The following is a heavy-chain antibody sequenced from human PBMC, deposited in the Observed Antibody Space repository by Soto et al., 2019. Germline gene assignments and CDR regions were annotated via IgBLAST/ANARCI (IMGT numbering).Heavy chain of an antibody. CDR2: IYYSGST. J-gene: IGHJ4*02. Sequence: NPSETLSLTCTVSGGSISSGDYYWSWIRQPPGKGLEWIGYIYYSGSTYYNPSLKSRVTISVDTSKNQFSLKLSSVTAADTAVYYCARAYSGYDSAEDYWGQGTLVTVSS. D-gene: IGHD5-12*01. V-gene: IGHV4-30-4*01. CDR1: GGSISSGDYY. CDR3: ARAYSGYDSAEDY.